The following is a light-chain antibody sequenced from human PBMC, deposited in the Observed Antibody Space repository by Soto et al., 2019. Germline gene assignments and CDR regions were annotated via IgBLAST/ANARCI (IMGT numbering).Light chain of an antibody. V-gene: IGLV1-47*01. J-gene: IGLJ1*01. CDR3: AAWDYSLGGLYV. CDR2: RNN. CDR1: TSSIGRNY. Sequence: QSVLTQPPSASGTPGQRVTISCSGGTSSIGRNYVYWYQQLPGTAPKLVIYRNNQRPSGVPDRFSGSKSGTSASLAIRGLRSEDEADYYCAAWDYSLGGLYVFGTGTTVTVL.